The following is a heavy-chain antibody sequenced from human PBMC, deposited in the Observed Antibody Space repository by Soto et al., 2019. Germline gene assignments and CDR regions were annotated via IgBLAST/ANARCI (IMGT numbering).Heavy chain of an antibody. CDR1: RFTFSSYA. J-gene: IGHJ5*02. Sequence: PGGSLRLSCAASRFTFSSYAMSWVRQAPGKGLEWVSAISGSGGSTYYADSVKGRFTISRDNSKNTLYLQMNSLRAEDTAVYHCARETSGWPDFRFDPWGQGTLVTVSS. V-gene: IGHV3-23*01. CDR3: ARETSGWPDFRFDP. D-gene: IGHD6-19*01. CDR2: ISGSGGST.